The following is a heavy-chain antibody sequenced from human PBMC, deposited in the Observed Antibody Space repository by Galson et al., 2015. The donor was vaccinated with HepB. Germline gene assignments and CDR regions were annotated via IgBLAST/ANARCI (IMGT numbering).Heavy chain of an antibody. CDR1: GFTFNAYG. Sequence: SLRLSCAASGFTFNAYGIHWVRQAPGKGLEWVAVISYDGSNKYYADSVKGRFIISRDNAENTVYLQMSSLRVEDTAVYYCAPLRSAKAWGQGTLVTVSS. CDR3: APLRSAKA. J-gene: IGHJ4*02. D-gene: IGHD3-16*01. V-gene: IGHV3-30*03. CDR2: ISYDGSNK.